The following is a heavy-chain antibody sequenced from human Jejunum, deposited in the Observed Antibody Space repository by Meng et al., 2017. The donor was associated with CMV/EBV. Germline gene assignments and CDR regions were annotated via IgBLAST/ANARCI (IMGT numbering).Heavy chain of an antibody. D-gene: IGHD6-25*01. J-gene: IGHJ5*02. Sequence: CAASGFTFNDYSMNWVREAPGKGLEWVSSISSSNTYIYYADSVKGRFTISRDNAKNSLYLQMNNLRADDTAVYYCAREGYQRWFDPWGQGTLVTVSS. V-gene: IGHV3-21*01. CDR3: AREGYQRWFDP. CDR1: GFTFNDYS. CDR2: ISSSNTYI.